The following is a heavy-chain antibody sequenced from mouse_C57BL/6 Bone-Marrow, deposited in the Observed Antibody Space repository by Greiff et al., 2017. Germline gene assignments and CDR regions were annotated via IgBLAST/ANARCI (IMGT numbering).Heavy chain of an antibody. Sequence: EVKLQESGPSLVRSSQTLSLTCTVTGFSINSDCYWIWIRQFPGNKLEYIGYTFYSGITYYNPSLESRTYITRDTSKNQFSLKLSSVTTEDTATYYWARDGQYYYGSSPAWFAYWGQGTLVTVSA. V-gene: IGHV3-3*01. CDR2: TFYSGIT. J-gene: IGHJ3*01. CDR3: ARDGQYYYGSSPAWFAY. CDR1: GFSINSDCY. D-gene: IGHD1-1*01.